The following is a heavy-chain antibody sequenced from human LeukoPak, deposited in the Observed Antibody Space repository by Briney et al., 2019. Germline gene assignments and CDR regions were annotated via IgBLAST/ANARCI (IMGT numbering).Heavy chain of an antibody. CDR3: ASLLSGYSSGWFDY. CDR1: GFTFVKYG. D-gene: IGHD6-19*01. V-gene: IGHV3-30*03. J-gene: IGHJ4*02. CDR2: ISYDGSNK. Sequence: PGGSLRLSCAASGFTFVKYGMHYIRQAPGKGLEWVAVISYDGSNKYYADSVKGRFTISRDNSKNTLYLQMNSLRAEDTAVYYCASLLSGYSSGWFDYWGQGTLVTVSS.